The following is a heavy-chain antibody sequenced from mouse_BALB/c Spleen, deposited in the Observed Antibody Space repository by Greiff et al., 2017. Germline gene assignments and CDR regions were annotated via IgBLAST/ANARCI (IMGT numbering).Heavy chain of an antibody. CDR1: GYTFTSYY. J-gene: IGHJ3*01. D-gene: IGHD2-14*01. CDR3: TREGYGRFAY. V-gene: IGHV1S81*02. CDR2: INPSNGGT. Sequence: VQLQQPGAELVKPGASVKLSCKASGYTFTSYYMYWVKQRPGQGLEWIGGINPSNGGTNFNEKFKSKATLTVDKSSSTAYMQLSSLTSEDSAVYCCTREGYGRFAYWGQGTLVTVSA.